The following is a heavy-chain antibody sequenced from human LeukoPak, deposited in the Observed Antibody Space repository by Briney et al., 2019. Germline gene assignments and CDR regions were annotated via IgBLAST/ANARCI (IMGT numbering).Heavy chain of an antibody. CDR2: ISWNSGSI. CDR1: GFTFDDYA. D-gene: IGHD6-19*01. CDR3: AKDIGAVAGYAFDI. Sequence: GGSLRLSCAASGFTFDDYAMHWVRQAPGKGLEWVSGISWNSGSIGYADSVKGRFTISRDNAKNSLYLQMNSLRAEDMALYYCAKDIGAVAGYAFDIWGQGTMVTVSS. J-gene: IGHJ3*02. V-gene: IGHV3-9*03.